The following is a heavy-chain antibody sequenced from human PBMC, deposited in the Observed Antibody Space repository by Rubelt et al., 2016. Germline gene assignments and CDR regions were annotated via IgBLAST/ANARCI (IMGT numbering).Heavy chain of an antibody. CDR2: ISAFSGNT. Sequence: QVQLVQSGAEVKKPGASVKVSCKASGYTFTTYGINWVRQAPGQGLEWMGWISAFSGNTNYAQKVQGRVTMTTDTSTSTAYMELRSLGSDDTAVYYCAKSTRGATDWYFDLWGRGTLVTVSS. V-gene: IGHV1-18*01. D-gene: IGHD5-12*01. CDR1: GYTFTTYG. J-gene: IGHJ2*01. CDR3: AKSTRGATDWYFDL.